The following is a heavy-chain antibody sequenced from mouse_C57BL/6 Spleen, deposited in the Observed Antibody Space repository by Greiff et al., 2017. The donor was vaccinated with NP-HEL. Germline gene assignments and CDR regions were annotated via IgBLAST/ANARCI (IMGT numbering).Heavy chain of an antibody. Sequence: QVQLQQSGAELVRPGASVKLSCKASGYTFTDYYINWVKQRPGQGLEWIARIYPGSGNTYYNEKFKGKATLTAEKSSSTAYMQLSSLTSEDSAVYFCAREYYDYDAYAMDYWGQGTSVTVSS. CDR1: GYTFTDYY. J-gene: IGHJ4*01. V-gene: IGHV1-76*01. CDR3: AREYYDYDAYAMDY. D-gene: IGHD2-4*01. CDR2: IYPGSGNT.